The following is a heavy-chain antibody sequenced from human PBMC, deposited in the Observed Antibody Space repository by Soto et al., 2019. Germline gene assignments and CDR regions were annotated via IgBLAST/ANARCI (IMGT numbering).Heavy chain of an antibody. CDR3: ARVIVGAPSSPRGLRPFFDY. CDR2: IYWNDDK. CDR1: GFSLSTSGVG. J-gene: IGHJ4*02. Sequence: QITLKESGPTLVKPTQTLTMTGTFSGFSLSTSGVGVGWIRQPPGKALESLALIYWNDDKRYRPSLKSRLTITKDTSENQVVLTMTNMDPVDTATYYCARVIVGAPSSPRGLRPFFDYWGQGTLVTVSS. V-gene: IGHV2-5*01. D-gene: IGHD1-26*01.